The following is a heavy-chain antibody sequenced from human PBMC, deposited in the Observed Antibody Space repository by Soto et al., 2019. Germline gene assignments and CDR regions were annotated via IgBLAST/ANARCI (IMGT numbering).Heavy chain of an antibody. D-gene: IGHD3-9*01. CDR3: ANVLRYFGLTCGYYYYGMDV. J-gene: IGHJ6*02. Sequence: SVKVSCKASGCTFSSYAMSWVRQAPGQGLEWMGGIIPIFGTANYAQKFQGRVTITADTSTSTAYMELSSLRSEDTAVYYCANVLRYFGLTCGYYYYGMDVWGQGTTVTVSS. CDR1: GCTFSSYA. CDR2: IIPIFGTA. V-gene: IGHV1-69*06.